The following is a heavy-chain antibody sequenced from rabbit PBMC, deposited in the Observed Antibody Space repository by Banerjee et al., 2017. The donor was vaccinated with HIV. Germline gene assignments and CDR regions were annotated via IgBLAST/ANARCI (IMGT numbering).Heavy chain of an antibody. V-gene: IGHV1S40*01. D-gene: IGHD8-1*01. CDR1: GFSFSRNYH. CDR3: ARDLGVGSSYATGAFDP. CDR2: IYVGSCGSD. Sequence: QSLEESGGDLVKPGASLTLTCTASGFSFSRNYHMCWVRQAPGKGLEWIACIYVGSCGSDYYADWAKGRFTISKTSSTMVTLQMTSLTAADTATYFCARDLGVGSSYATGAFDPRGQGTLVTVS. J-gene: IGHJ2*01.